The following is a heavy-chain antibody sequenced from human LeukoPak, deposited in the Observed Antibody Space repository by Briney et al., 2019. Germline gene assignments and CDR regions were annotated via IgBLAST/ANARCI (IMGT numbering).Heavy chain of an antibody. J-gene: IGHJ6*02. V-gene: IGHV3-23*01. CDR1: EFTFSSYA. Sequence: GGSLRLSCAASEFTFSSYAMTWVRQAPGKGLEWVSAISGSGDSTYYADSVKGRFTISRDNSKNTLYLQMNRLKAEDTAVYYCARDLYYNILTGHYVGHYGMDVWGQGTTVTVSS. CDR3: ARDLYYNILTGHYVGHYGMDV. CDR2: ISGSGDST. D-gene: IGHD3-9*01.